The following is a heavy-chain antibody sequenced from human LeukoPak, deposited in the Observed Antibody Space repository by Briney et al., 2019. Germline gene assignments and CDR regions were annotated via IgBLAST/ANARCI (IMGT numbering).Heavy chain of an antibody. CDR2: ISSSSSYI. V-gene: IGHV3-21*01. J-gene: IGHJ4*02. Sequence: GGSLRPSCAASGFTFSSYSMNWVRQAPGKGLEWVSSISSSSSYIYYADSVKGRFTISRDNAKNSLYLQMNSLRAEDTAVYYCARDISDYYYSSGRLDYWGQGTLVTVSS. CDR3: ARDISDYYYSSGRLDY. CDR1: GFTFSSYS. D-gene: IGHD3-22*01.